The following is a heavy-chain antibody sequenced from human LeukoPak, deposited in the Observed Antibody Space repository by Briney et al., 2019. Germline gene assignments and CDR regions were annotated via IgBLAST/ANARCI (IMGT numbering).Heavy chain of an antibody. J-gene: IGHJ4*02. V-gene: IGHV2-5*02. Sequence: SGPTLVNPTQTLTLTCSFSAFSVRFGGVGVGWIRQPPGKALEWLALIYGDDNKRYSPSLKSRLTITKDTSKNQVVLTMNNMDPVDTATYHRAHRSHFRYDFDLWGKGTLVTVSS. CDR3: AHRSHFRYDFDL. CDR1: AFSVRFGGVG. D-gene: IGHD2-2*01. CDR2: IYGDDNK.